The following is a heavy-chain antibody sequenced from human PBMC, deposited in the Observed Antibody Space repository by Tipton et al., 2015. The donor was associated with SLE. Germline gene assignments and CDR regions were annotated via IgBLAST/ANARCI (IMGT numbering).Heavy chain of an antibody. V-gene: IGHV3-74*01. Sequence: GSLRLSCAASGFTFHNYWMHWVRQAPGKGLVWVSRLSTDGSVTTYADSVKGRLTISRDNAKNTLYLQMRSLRVEDTGIYYCARAPTISVAGTTEPFGMDVWGPGTRVTVAS. CDR3: ARAPTISVAGTTEPFGMDV. J-gene: IGHJ6*02. CDR2: LSTDGSVT. CDR1: GFTFHNYW. D-gene: IGHD6-19*01.